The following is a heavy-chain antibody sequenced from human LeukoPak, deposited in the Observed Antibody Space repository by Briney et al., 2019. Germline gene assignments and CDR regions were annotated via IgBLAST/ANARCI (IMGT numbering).Heavy chain of an antibody. CDR3: ARDIAPPGSWLLGY. V-gene: IGHV1-2*02. J-gene: IGHJ4*02. CDR2: INPDSGGT. D-gene: IGHD6-13*01. Sequence: ASVKVSCKASGYTFTGSYIHWLRQAPGQGLEWVGWINPDSGGTHYAQRFQGRVTMTTDTSLRTAYMEMSSLRSDDTAVFYCARDIAPPGSWLLGYWGQGTLVTVSS. CDR1: GYTFTGSY.